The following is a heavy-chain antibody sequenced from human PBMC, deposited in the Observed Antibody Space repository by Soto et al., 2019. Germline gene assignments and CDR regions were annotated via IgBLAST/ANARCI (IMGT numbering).Heavy chain of an antibody. D-gene: IGHD3-10*01. CDR2: IYYSGST. Sequence: SETLSLTCTVSGGSISSSSYYWGWIRQPPGKGLEWIGVIYYSGSTYYNPSLKSRVTISVDTSKNQFSLKLSSVTAADTAVFHCARHLPYGSGTAVDYWGQGTLVTVSS. V-gene: IGHV4-39*01. J-gene: IGHJ4*02. CDR1: GGSISSSSYY. CDR3: ARHLPYGSGTAVDY.